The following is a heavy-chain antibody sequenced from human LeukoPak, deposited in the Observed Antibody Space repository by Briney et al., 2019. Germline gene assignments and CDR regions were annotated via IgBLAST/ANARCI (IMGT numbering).Heavy chain of an antibody. Sequence: GSLRLSCAASGFTVSSNYMSWIRQPPGKGLEWIGEINHSGSTNYNPSLKSRVTISVDTSKNQFSLKLSSVTAADTAVYYCARGSYDYVWGSYRPNYFDYWGQGTLVTVSS. CDR3: ARGSYDYVWGSYRPNYFDY. V-gene: IGHV4-34*01. CDR1: GFTVSSNY. J-gene: IGHJ4*02. D-gene: IGHD3-16*02. CDR2: INHSGST.